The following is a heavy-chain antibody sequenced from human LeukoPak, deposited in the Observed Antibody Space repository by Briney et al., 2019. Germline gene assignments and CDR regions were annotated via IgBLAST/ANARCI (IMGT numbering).Heavy chain of an antibody. CDR2: ISGSGGST. CDR1: GFTLSSYA. J-gene: IGHJ3*02. V-gene: IGHV3-23*01. CDR3: AREGPHAFDI. Sequence: GGSLRLSCAASGFTLSSYAMSWPRQAPGKGLEWVSAISGSGGSTYYADSVKGRFTISRDNSKNTLYLQMNSLRAEETTVYYCAREGPHAFDIWGQGTMVTVSS.